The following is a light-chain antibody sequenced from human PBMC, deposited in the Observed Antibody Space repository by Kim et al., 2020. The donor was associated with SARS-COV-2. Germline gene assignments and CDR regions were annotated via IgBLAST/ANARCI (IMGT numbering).Light chain of an antibody. Sequence: QSALTQPRSVSGSPGQSVTISCTGTSSDVGGYNYVSWYQQHQGKAPKLMIYDVSKRPSGVPDRFSGSKSGNTASLTVSGLQAEDEADYYCWSYAGSSVVFGRGTQLTVL. CDR2: DVS. V-gene: IGLV2-11*01. CDR3: WSYAGSSVV. J-gene: IGLJ2*01. CDR1: SSDVGGYNY.